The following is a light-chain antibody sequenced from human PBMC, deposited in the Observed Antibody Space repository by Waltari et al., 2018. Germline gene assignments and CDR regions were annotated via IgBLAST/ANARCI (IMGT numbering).Light chain of an antibody. CDR2: AAS. CDR1: RAISND. CDR3: LQDYNYPYT. Sequence: AIQMTQSPSSLSASVGDSVTITCRASRAISNDLGWYQQTPGRAPKLLIFAASSLQSWVPSRFSGSGSGTDFTLTITSLQPEDFATYYCLQDYNYPYTFGRGTKLEIK. J-gene: IGKJ2*01. V-gene: IGKV1-6*01.